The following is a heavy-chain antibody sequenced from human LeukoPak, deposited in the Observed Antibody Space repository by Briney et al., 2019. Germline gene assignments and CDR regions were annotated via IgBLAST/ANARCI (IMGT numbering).Heavy chain of an antibody. CDR1: GFTFSSYP. Sequence: GGSLRLSCADSGFTFSSYPMHWVRQAPGKGLEWVAVISYDGSNKYYADSVKGRFTISRDNSKNTQYLQMNSLRAEDTAVYYCARDRGTDGDYVDYYYGMDVWGQGTTVTVSS. V-gene: IGHV3-30-3*01. CDR3: ARDRGTDGDYVDYYYGMDV. CDR2: ISYDGSNK. J-gene: IGHJ6*02. D-gene: IGHD4-17*01.